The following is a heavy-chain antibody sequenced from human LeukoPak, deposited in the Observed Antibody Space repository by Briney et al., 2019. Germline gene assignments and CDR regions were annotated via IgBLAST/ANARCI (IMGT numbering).Heavy chain of an antibody. V-gene: IGHV4-59*01. Sequence: SETLSLTCAVYGGSFSGYYWSWIRQPPGKGLEWIGYIYYSGSTNYNPSLKSRVTISVDTSKNQFSLKLYSVTAADTAVYYCARVTYGDYHYYYMDVWGKGTTVTISS. CDR2: IYYSGST. D-gene: IGHD4-17*01. CDR3: ARVTYGDYHYYYMDV. CDR1: GGSFSGYY. J-gene: IGHJ6*03.